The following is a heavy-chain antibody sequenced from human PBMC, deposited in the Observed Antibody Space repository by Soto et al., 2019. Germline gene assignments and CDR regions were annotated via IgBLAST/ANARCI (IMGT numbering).Heavy chain of an antibody. J-gene: IGHJ6*02. CDR3: GGDIVVVPAAISRYGMDV. CDR2: INHSGST. CDR1: GGSFSGYY. Sequence: QVQLQQWGAGLLKPSETLSLTCAVYGGSFSGYYWSWIRQPPGKGLEWIGEINHSGSTNYNPSLKSQVTISVDTSKNQFSLKLSSVTAADTAVYYCGGDIVVVPAAISRYGMDVWGQGTTVTVSS. V-gene: IGHV4-34*01. D-gene: IGHD2-2*01.